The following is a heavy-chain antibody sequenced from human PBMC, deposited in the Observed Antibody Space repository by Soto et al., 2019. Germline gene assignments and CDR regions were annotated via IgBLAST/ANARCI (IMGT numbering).Heavy chain of an antibody. CDR2: IYWDDDQ. Sequence: QITLKESGPPLVRPAQTLTLTCAFSGFSLTTTSMGLAWIRQPPGKALEWLALIYWDDDQLYSPSLKDRLTISKDTSRSRVVLTISNMNPEDTGTYFCAHAGDYDLLSFDHWGPGTLVTVSS. D-gene: IGHD4-17*01. J-gene: IGHJ4*02. CDR3: AHAGDYDLLSFDH. CDR1: GFSLTTTSMG. V-gene: IGHV2-5*02.